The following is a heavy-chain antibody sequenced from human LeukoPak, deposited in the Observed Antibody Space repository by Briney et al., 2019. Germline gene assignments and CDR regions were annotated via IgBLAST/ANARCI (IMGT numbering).Heavy chain of an antibody. CDR1: GYSISSGYY. CDR2: IYYSGST. D-gene: IGHD3-9*01. Sequence: SETLSLTCTVSGYSISSGYYWGWIRQPPGKGLEWIGSIYYSGSTYYNPSLKSRVTISVDTSKNQFSLKLSSVTAADTAVYYCARRTIFQLAFDYWGQGTLVTVSS. J-gene: IGHJ4*02. CDR3: ARRTIFQLAFDY. V-gene: IGHV4-38-2*02.